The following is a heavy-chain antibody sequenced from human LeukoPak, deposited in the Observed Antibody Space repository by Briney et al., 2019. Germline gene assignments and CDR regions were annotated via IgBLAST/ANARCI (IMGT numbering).Heavy chain of an antibody. CDR1: GFTFSTYT. D-gene: IGHD3-10*01. J-gene: IGHJ4*02. CDR2: IGGDGGGGT. CDR3: VKDFGRNLGGPGY. Sequence: PGGSLRLSCAASGFTFSTYTMAWVRQAPGGGLEWFSGIGGDGGGGTYYADSVKGQFAISRDNSKSTLYLQMNSLRAEDTAVYYCVKDFGRNLGGPGYWGRGTLVTVSS. V-gene: IGHV3-23*01.